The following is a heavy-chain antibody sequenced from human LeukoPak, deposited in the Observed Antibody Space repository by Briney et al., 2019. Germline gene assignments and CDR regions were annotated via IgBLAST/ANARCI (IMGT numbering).Heavy chain of an antibody. Sequence: GGSLRLSCAASGFTFSTYAMHWVRQAPGKGPEWMAIISSDENTSYYADSVKGRFTISRDNSKDTLYLQMNSLRAEDTAVYYCAKHLHSYYYGLDVWGQGTTVTVSS. CDR1: GFTFSTYA. J-gene: IGHJ6*02. V-gene: IGHV3-30*04. CDR3: AKHLHSYYYGLDV. CDR2: ISSDENTS. D-gene: IGHD2-21*01.